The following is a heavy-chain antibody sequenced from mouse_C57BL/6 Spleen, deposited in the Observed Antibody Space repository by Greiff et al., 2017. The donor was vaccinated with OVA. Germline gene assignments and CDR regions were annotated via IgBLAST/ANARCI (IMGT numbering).Heavy chain of an antibody. CDR2: ISDGGSYT. V-gene: IGHV5-4*01. J-gene: IGHJ1*03. CDR1: GFTFSSYA. D-gene: IGHD1-1*01. Sequence: DVKLVESGGGLVKPGGSLKLSCAASGFTFSSYAMSWVRQTPEKRLEWVATISDGGSYTYYPDNVKGRFTISRDNAKNNLYLQMSHLKSEDTAMYYCAREAYGSSYWYFDVWGTGTTVTVSS. CDR3: AREAYGSSYWYFDV.